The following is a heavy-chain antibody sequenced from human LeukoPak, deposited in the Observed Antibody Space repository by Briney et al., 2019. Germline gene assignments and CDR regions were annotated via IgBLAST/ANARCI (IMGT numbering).Heavy chain of an antibody. J-gene: IGHJ5*02. CDR2: INSDGSST. Sequence: GGSLRLSCAASGFTFSSYWMRWVRQAPGKGLVWVSRINSDGSSTSYADSVKGRFTISRDNAKNTLYLQMNSLRAEDTAVYYCARALRGGYSYGSFHPWGQGTLVTVSS. CDR1: GFTFSSYW. CDR3: ARALRGGYSYGSFHP. D-gene: IGHD5-18*01. V-gene: IGHV3-74*01.